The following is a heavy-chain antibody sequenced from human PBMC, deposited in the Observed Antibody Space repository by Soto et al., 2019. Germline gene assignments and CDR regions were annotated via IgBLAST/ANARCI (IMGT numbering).Heavy chain of an antibody. J-gene: IGHJ4*02. CDR1: GFTFSSYA. Sequence: HPGGSLRLSCAASGFTFSSYAMHWVRQAPGKGLEWVALISYDGSDKDYADSVKGRFTISRDNSKNTLYLQMNSLRAEDTAVYYCAKDQGSSWYEIDYWGQGTLVTVSS. V-gene: IGHV3-30-3*01. CDR3: AKDQGSSWYEIDY. D-gene: IGHD6-13*01. CDR2: ISYDGSDK.